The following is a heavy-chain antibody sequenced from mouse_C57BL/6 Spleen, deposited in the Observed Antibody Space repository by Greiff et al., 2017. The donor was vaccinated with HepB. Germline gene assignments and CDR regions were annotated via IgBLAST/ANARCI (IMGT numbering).Heavy chain of an antibody. V-gene: IGHV1-15*01. D-gene: IGHD2-5*01. J-gene: IGHJ2*01. CDR2: IDPETGGT. CDR3: TRSGSNYDY. Sequence: QVQLKQSGAELVRPGASVTLSCKASGYTFTDYEMHRVKQTPVHGLEWIGAIDPETGGTAYNQKFKGKAILTADKSSSTAYMELRSLTSEDSAVYYCTRSGSNYDYWGQGTTLTVSS. CDR1: GYTFTDYE.